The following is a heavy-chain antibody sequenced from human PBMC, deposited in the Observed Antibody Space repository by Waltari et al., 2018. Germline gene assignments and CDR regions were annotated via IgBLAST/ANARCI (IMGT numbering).Heavy chain of an antibody. Sequence: EVQLLESGGGLVQPGGSLRLSCAASGFTFSSYAMSWVRQAPGKGLGWGAAISGSGGSTYYADSVKGRFTISRDNSKNTLYLQMNSLRAEDTAVYYCAKYGLVVVAAYDAFDIWGQGTMVTVSS. V-gene: IGHV3-23*01. D-gene: IGHD2-15*01. CDR3: AKYGLVVVAAYDAFDI. CDR2: ISGSGGST. CDR1: GFTFSSYA. J-gene: IGHJ3*02.